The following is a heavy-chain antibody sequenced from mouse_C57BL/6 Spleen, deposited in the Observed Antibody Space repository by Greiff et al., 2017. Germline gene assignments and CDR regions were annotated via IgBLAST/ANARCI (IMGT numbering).Heavy chain of an antibody. CDR1: GYAFTNYL. J-gene: IGHJ4*01. CDR2: INPGSGGT. Sequence: QVQLQQPGAELVRPGTSVKVSCKASGYAFTNYLIEWVKQRPGQGLEWIGVINPGSGGTNYNEKFKGKATLTADESSSTAYMQLSSLTSEDSAVYFCARPGDYDEVGAMDYWGQGTSVTVSS. CDR3: ARPGDYDEVGAMDY. V-gene: IGHV1-54*01. D-gene: IGHD2-4*01.